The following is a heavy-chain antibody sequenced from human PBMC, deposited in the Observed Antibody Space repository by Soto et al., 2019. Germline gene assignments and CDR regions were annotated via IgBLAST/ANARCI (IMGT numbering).Heavy chain of an antibody. V-gene: IGHV1-69*01. J-gene: IGHJ6*02. CDR3: ARSHGSLVPAATGGYFYYALDV. CDR2: IIPSFGTA. CDR1: GGTFSSYA. Sequence: QVQLVQSGAEVKKPGSSVKVSCKASGGTFSSYALSCVRQAPGQGLEWMGGIIPSFGTANYAQKFQGRVTLTADEFTSTGYLELSSLRSEDTAVYYCARSHGSLVPAATGGYFYYALDVWGQGTTVIVSS. D-gene: IGHD2-2*01.